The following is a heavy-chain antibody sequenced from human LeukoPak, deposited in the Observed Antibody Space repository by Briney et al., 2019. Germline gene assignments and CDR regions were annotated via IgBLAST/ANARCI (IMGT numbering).Heavy chain of an antibody. V-gene: IGHV1-46*01. J-gene: IGHJ5*02. D-gene: IGHD4-23*01. CDR2: INPRGTST. Sequence: GASVKASCTPSGDSSTSHYMHWVRHAPGQGREWMGLINPRGTSTIYAETLQGGIIMTRDMSTTTDYMELSSLKSDDTAVYYCARDNSMHERGWWFDPWGQGTLVTVSS. CDR1: GDSSTSHY. CDR3: ARDNSMHERGWWFDP.